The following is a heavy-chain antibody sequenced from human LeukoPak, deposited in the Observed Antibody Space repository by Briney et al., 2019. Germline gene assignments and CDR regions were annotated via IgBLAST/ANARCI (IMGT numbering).Heavy chain of an antibody. J-gene: IGHJ3*02. D-gene: IGHD2-8*01. CDR1: SGSISSYY. CDR2: IYYSGST. CDR3: ACLMTLDAFDI. Sequence: SETLSLTCAVSSGSISSYYWSWIRQPPGKGLEWIGYIYYSGSTNYNPSLKSRVTISVDTSKNQFSLKLSSVTAADTAVYYCACLMTLDAFDIWGQGTMVTVSS. V-gene: IGHV4-59*01.